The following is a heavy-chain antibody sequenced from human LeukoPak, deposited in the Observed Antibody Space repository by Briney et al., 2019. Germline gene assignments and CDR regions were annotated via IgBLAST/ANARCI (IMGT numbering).Heavy chain of an antibody. D-gene: IGHD6-19*01. Sequence: PSETLSLTCTVSGGSISGSSYYWGWIRQPPGKGLEWIGSIYYSGSTYYNPSLKSRVTISVDTSKNQFSLKLNSVTATDTAVYYCARVAYSSGWYVAYYYYGMDVWGQGTTVTVSS. CDR1: GGSISGSSYY. CDR2: IYYSGST. V-gene: IGHV4-39*02. CDR3: ARVAYSSGWYVAYYYYGMDV. J-gene: IGHJ6*02.